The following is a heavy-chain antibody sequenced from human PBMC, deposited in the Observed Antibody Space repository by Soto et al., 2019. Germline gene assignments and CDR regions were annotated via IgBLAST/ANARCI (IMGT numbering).Heavy chain of an antibody. Sequence: LSLTCAVSGASITGSSYWSWIRQPAGKGLDWIGRFYLSGTTSYNPSLRSRVTMSAYVSKNKFSLRLTSVTAADTALYYCARGMTPPGAPAWYYFHXWGQATLVTVSX. CDR3: ARGMTPPGAPAWYYFHX. J-gene: IGHJ4*02. V-gene: IGHV4-4*07. CDR1: GASITGSSY. CDR2: FYLSGTT. D-gene: IGHD2-8*02.